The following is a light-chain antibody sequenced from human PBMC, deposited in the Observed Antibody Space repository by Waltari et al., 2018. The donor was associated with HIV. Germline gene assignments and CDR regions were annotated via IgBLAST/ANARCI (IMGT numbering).Light chain of an antibody. V-gene: IGKV1-13*02. J-gene: IGKJ4*02. Sequence: IQVTQSPPSLSPSVRDRLNITCRTSQDIRTSLAWYQQRTGRAPQLLLSDASTLQSGVPSRFIGSGSGTTFTLNISRLHSEDFASYYCQQFTSFPLTFGGGTKIQVK. CDR2: DAS. CDR3: QQFTSFPLT. CDR1: QDIRTS.